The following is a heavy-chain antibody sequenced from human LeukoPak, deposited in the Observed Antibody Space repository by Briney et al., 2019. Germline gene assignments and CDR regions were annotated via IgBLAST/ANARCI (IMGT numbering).Heavy chain of an antibody. CDR3: ARVSRPVWGSSYYFDY. D-gene: IGHD3-16*01. Sequence: SVKVSCKASGGTFSSYAISWVRQAPGQGLEWMGRIIPILGIANYAQKFQGRVTITADKSTSTAYMELSSLRSEDTAVYYCARVSRPVWGSSYYFDYWGQGTLVTVSS. V-gene: IGHV1-69*04. CDR2: IIPILGIA. J-gene: IGHJ4*02. CDR1: GGTFSSYA.